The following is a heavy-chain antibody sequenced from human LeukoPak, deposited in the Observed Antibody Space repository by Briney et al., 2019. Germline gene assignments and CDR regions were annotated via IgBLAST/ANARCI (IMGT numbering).Heavy chain of an antibody. CDR1: GGSISSYY. CDR3: ARGKKYSSSWHGGVWLFY. J-gene: IGHJ4*02. Sequence: PSETLSLTCTVSGGSISSYYWSWIRQPPGKGLEWIGYIYYSGSTNYNPSLKSRVTISVDTSKNQFSLKLSSVTAADTAVYYCARGKKYSSSWHGGVWLFYWGQGTLVTVSS. CDR2: IYYSGST. D-gene: IGHD6-13*01. V-gene: IGHV4-59*01.